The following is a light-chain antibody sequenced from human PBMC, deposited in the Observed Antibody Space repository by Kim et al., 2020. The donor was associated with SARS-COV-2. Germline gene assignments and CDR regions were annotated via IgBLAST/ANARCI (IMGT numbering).Light chain of an antibody. Sequence: LSVSPGERATLSCRASQTVRRDLAWYQQRPGQAPRLLIYGASTRANGIPARFSGSASGTEFTLTITSLQSEDFAIYYCQQYYYWYTFGQGTKLEI. J-gene: IGKJ2*01. V-gene: IGKV3-15*01. CDR1: QTVRRD. CDR3: QQYYYWYT. CDR2: GAS.